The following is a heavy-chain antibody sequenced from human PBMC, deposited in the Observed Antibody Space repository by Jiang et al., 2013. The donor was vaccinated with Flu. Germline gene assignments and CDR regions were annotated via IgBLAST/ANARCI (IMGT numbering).Heavy chain of an antibody. CDR2: IIPIFGTA. Sequence: GAEVKKPGSSVTVSCKASGGTFSSYAISWVRQAPGQGLEWMGGIIPIFGTANYAQKFQGRVTITADESTSTAYMELSSLRSEDTAVYYCARDHGLYYYDSSGYYLLRGAFDIWGQGTMVTVSS. CDR1: GGTFSSYA. J-gene: IGHJ3*02. V-gene: IGHV1-69*01. CDR3: ARDHGLYYYDSSGYYLLRGAFDI. D-gene: IGHD3-22*01.